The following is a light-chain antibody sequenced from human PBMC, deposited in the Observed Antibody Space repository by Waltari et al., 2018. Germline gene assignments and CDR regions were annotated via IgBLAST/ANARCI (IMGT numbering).Light chain of an antibody. CDR3: SSYTSSSTV. V-gene: IGLV2-18*02. CDR2: EVS. CDR1: RSDVGSYNR. Sequence: QSALTQPPSVSGSPGQSVTISCTGTRSDVGSYNRVSWYQQPPGTAPKLMIYEVSNRPSGVPDRFSGSKSGNTDSLTISGLQAEDEADYYCSSYTSSSTVFGTGTKVTVL. J-gene: IGLJ1*01.